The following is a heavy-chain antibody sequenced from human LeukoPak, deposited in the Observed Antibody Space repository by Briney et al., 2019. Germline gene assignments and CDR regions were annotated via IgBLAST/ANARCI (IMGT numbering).Heavy chain of an antibody. CDR1: GYTFTSYD. V-gene: IGHV1-8*01. J-gene: IGHJ5*02. CDR3: ARSFYGSGTPWFDP. D-gene: IGHD3-10*01. CDR2: MNPNSGNT. Sequence: ASVKVSCKASGYTFTSYDINWVRQATGQGLEWMGWMNPNSGNTGYAQKFQGRVTMTRYTSISTAYMELSSLRSEDTAVYYCARSFYGSGTPWFDPWGQGTLVTVSS.